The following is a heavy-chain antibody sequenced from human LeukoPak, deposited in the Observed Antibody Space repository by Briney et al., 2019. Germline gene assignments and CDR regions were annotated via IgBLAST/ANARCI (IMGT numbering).Heavy chain of an antibody. J-gene: IGHJ5*02. V-gene: IGHV4-59*01. CDR3: ARDDCSSTSCYDVGWFDP. D-gene: IGHD2-2*01. Sequence: SETLSLTCTVSGGSISSYYWSWIRQPLGKGLEWIGYIYYSGSTNYNPSLKSRVTISVDTSKNQFSLKLSSVTAADTAVYYCARDDCSSTSCYDVGWFDPWGQGTLVTVSS. CDR1: GGSISSYY. CDR2: IYYSGST.